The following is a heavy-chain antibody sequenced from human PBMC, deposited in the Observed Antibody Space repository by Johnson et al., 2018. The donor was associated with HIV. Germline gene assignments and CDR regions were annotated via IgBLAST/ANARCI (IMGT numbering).Heavy chain of an antibody. CDR2: IKQDGSEK. J-gene: IGHJ3*02. CDR1: GFAVSSNY. V-gene: IGHV3-7*01. CDR3: YAFDI. Sequence: VQLVESGGGVVQPGGSLRLSCAASGFAVSSNYMSWVRQGPGKGLEWVANIKQDGSEKYYVDSVKGRFTISRDNAKNSLYLQMNSLRAEDTAVYYCYAFDIWGQGTMVTVSS.